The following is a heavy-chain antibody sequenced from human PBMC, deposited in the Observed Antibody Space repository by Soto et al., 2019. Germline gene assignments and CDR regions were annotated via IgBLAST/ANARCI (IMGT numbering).Heavy chain of an antibody. CDR3: ARDIVGATTMMY. CDR1: GFTVSTNY. J-gene: IGHJ4*02. Sequence: EVQLVETGGGLIQPGGSLRLSCAASGFTVSTNYMSWVRQAPGKGLEWVSVVYAGGSTYYADSVKGRFTISRDNSKNTVYLQMNSLRAEDTTVYYCARDIVGATTMMYWGQGTLVTVSS. V-gene: IGHV3-53*02. D-gene: IGHD1-26*01. CDR2: VYAGGST.